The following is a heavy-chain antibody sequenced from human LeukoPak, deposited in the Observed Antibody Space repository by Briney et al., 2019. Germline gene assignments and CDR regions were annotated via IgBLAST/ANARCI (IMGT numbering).Heavy chain of an antibody. V-gene: IGHV3-48*03. CDR3: ARASDYGDYGIDY. Sequence: GGSLRLSCAASGFTFSGYEMNWVRQAPGKGLEWVSYISSSGTTKYYADSVKGRFTISRDNAKNSLYLQMDSLRAEDTAVYYCARASDYGDYGIDYWGQGTLVTVSS. CDR1: GFTFSGYE. D-gene: IGHD4-17*01. CDR2: ISSSGTTK. J-gene: IGHJ4*02.